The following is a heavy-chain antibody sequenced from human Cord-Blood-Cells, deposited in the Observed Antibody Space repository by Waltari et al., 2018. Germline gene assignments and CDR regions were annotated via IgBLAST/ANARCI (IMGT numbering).Heavy chain of an antibody. Sequence: QVQLVQSGAEVKKPGASVKVSCKASGYTFTGYYMHWVRQAPGQGLEWMGWINPNSGGTNYAQKFQGRVTMTRDTSISTAYMELSRLRSDDTAVYYCARGGSLGIINSLSWYFDLWGRDTLVTVSS. CDR2: INPNSGGT. V-gene: IGHV1-2*02. CDR1: GYTFTGYY. J-gene: IGHJ2*01. CDR3: ARGGSLGIINSLSWYFDL. D-gene: IGHD3-16*01.